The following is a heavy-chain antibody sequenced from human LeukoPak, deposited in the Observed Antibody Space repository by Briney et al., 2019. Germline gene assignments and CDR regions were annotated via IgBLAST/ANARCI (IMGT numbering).Heavy chain of an antibody. J-gene: IGHJ4*02. V-gene: IGHV3-23*01. CDR2: ISYSGGST. D-gene: IGHD3-10*01. Sequence: GGSLRLSCTASGFTFSTYAMSWVRQAPGKGLEGVSGISYSGGSTYYADSVKGRFTISRDNSKNTLYLRMNSLRAEDTAVYYCAKSSGSRTAPVDYWGQGTLVTVSS. CDR1: GFTFSTYA. CDR3: AKSSGSRTAPVDY.